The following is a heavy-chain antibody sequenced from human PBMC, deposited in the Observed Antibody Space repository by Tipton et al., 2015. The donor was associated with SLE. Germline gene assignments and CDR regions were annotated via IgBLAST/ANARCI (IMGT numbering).Heavy chain of an antibody. Sequence: SGFIFSSFGMHWVRQAPGKGLEWVTVIWYDGSNKYYADSVKGRFTISRDNSKNTLYLQMNSLRAEDTAVYYCARDHGSGSYYNPHWFDPWGQGTLVTVSS. CDR2: IWYDGSNK. J-gene: IGHJ5*02. D-gene: IGHD3-10*01. CDR1: GFIFSSFG. V-gene: IGHV3-33*01. CDR3: ARDHGSGSYYNPHWFDP.